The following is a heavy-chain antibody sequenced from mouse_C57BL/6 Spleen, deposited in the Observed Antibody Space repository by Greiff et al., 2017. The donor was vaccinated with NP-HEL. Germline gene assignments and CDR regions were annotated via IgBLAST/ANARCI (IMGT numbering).Heavy chain of an antibody. J-gene: IGHJ1*03. V-gene: IGHV1-74*01. CDR2: IHPSDSDT. D-gene: IGHD2-3*01. CDR3: APVYDGYSWYFDV. Sequence: VQLQQPGAELVKPGASVKVSCKASGYTFTSYWMHWVKQRPGQGLEWIGRIHPSDSDTNYNQKFKGKATLTVDKSSSTAYMQLSSLTSEDSAVYYCAPVYDGYSWYFDVWGTGTTVTVSS. CDR1: GYTFTSYW.